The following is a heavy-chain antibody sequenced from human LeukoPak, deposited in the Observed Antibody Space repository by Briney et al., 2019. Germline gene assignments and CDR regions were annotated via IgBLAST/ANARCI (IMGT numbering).Heavy chain of an antibody. CDR1: GGSIGSSTYF. CDR2: ISYSGNT. D-gene: IGHD3-22*01. Sequence: SETLSLTCTVSGGSIGSSTYFWGWIRQPPGKRLEWIGSISYSGNTYYSPSLQSRVTISVDTSKDQFSLELNSVTAADTAVYYCARGENYYDSSGYSPYYYFDYWGQGTLVTVSS. J-gene: IGHJ4*02. CDR3: ARGENYYDSSGYSPYYYFDY. V-gene: IGHV4-39*01.